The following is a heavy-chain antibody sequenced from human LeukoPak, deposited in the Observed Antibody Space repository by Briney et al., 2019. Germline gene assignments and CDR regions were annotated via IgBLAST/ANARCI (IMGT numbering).Heavy chain of an antibody. CDR1: GGSISSSSYY. J-gene: IGHJ4*02. D-gene: IGHD6-6*01. Sequence: SETLSLTCTVSGGSISSSSYYWGWIRQPPGKGLEWIGSIYYTRSTYYNPSLKSRVTISVDTSKNQFSLKLTSVTAADTAVYYCAKWKYSNSGIDDYWGQGTLVTVSS. CDR2: IYYTRST. CDR3: AKWKYSNSGIDDY. V-gene: IGHV4-39*01.